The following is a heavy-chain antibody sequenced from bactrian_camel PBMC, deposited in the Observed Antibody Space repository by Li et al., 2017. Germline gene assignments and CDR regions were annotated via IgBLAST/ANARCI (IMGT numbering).Heavy chain of an antibody. Sequence: VQLVESGGGSVQTGGSLRLSCVVSGHSRGSNCVGWYRLPPGRAPAEREGIAAIRCSGGETWYAGSVKGRFTISRDNAKSTVYLQLNSLTSDDTGMYFCLVGFYYWGRGTQVTVST. J-gene: IGHJ4*01. V-gene: IGHV3-3*01. D-gene: IGHD5*01. CDR3: LVGFYY. CDR1: GHSRGSNC. CDR2: IRCSGGET.